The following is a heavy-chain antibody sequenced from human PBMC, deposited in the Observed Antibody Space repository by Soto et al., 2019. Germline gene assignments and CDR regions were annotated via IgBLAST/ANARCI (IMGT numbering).Heavy chain of an antibody. Sequence: GESLKISCTPSGFIFSDYSMNWVGQAPGEGLEWISYITTTSSTMYYADSVKGRFTISRDNAKNSLYLQMNSLRDEDTAVYYCARDSSGRQYYGMDVWGQGTTVTVSS. D-gene: IGHD3-22*01. CDR1: GFIFSDYS. CDR2: ITTTSSTM. V-gene: IGHV3-48*02. J-gene: IGHJ6*02. CDR3: ARDSSGRQYYGMDV.